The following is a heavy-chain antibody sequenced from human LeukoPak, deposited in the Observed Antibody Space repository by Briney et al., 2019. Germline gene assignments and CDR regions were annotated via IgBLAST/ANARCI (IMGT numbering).Heavy chain of an antibody. CDR2: ISSTSSTI. Sequence: GGSLRLSCVVSGFTFSSYEMNWVRQAPGKGLEWVSYISSTSSTIYYADSVKGRFTISRDNAKNSLYLQMNSLRDEDTAVYYCARGSSGYGGFDFWGQGTLVTASS. V-gene: IGHV3-48*02. D-gene: IGHD5-12*01. J-gene: IGHJ4*02. CDR3: ARGSSGYGGFDF. CDR1: GFTFSSYE.